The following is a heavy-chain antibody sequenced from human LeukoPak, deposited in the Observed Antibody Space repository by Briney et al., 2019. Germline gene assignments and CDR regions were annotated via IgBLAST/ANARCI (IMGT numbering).Heavy chain of an antibody. V-gene: IGHV5-51*01. CDR1: GYTFTNYW. CDR3: ARHRRRDGYNSRRRPTDYYYYGMDV. CDR2: IYPGDSDT. Sequence: GESLKISCKGSGYTFTNYWIGWVRQMPGKGLEWMGIIYPGDSDTRYSPSFQGQVTISADKSISTAYLQWSSLKASDTAMYHCARHRRRDGYNSRRRPTDYYYYGMDVWGQGTTVTVSS. J-gene: IGHJ6*02. D-gene: IGHD5-24*01.